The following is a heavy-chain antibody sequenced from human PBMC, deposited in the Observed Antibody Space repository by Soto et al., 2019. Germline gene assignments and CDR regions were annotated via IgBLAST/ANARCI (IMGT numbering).Heavy chain of an antibody. V-gene: IGHV3-66*01. Sequence: GGSLSLSCAASGFTVSSNYMSWVRQAPGKGLEWVSVIYSGGSTYYADSVKGRFTISRDNSKNTLYLQMNSLRAEDTAVYYCARSKPMVRGGVTFDYWGQGTLVTVSS. J-gene: IGHJ4*02. CDR3: ARSKPMVRGGVTFDY. CDR1: GFTVSSNY. D-gene: IGHD3-10*01. CDR2: IYSGGST.